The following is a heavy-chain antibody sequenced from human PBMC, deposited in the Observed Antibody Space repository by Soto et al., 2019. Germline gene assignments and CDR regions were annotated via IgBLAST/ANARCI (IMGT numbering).Heavy chain of an antibody. J-gene: IGHJ6*02. D-gene: IGHD2-2*01. V-gene: IGHV3-11*06. CDR1: GFTFSDYY. CDR3: ARHRSTSSGMDV. CDR2: ISSSSSYT. Sequence: VGSLRLSCAASGFTFSDYYMSWIRQAPGKGLEWVSYISSSSSYTNYADSVKGRFTISRDNAKNSLYLQMNSLRAEDTAVYYCARHRSTSSGMDVWGQGTTVTVSS.